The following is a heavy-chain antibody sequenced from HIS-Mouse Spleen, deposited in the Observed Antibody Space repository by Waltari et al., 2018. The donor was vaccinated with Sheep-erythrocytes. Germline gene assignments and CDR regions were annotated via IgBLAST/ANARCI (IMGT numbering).Heavy chain of an antibody. CDR3: AKRYSGSYYYYYYYGMDV. J-gene: IGHJ6*02. CDR2: ISYDGSNK. V-gene: IGHV3-30*18. D-gene: IGHD1-26*01. Sequence: QAPGQGLEWVAVISYDGSNKNDADAVKGRFTISRDNSKNTLYLQMNSLRAEDTAVYYCAKRYSGSYYYYYYYGMDVWGQGTTVTVSS.